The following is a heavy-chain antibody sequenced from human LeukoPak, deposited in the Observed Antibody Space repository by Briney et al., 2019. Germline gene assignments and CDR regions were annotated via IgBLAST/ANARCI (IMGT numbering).Heavy chain of an antibody. CDR1: GFTVSSYW. V-gene: IGHV3-7*03. CDR3: ARDRPFYGSGSYYNP. CDR2: IKQDGSEK. J-gene: IGHJ5*02. D-gene: IGHD3-10*01. Sequence: PGGSLRLSCAASGFTVSSYWMSWVRQAPGKGLEWVANIKQDGSEKYYVDSVKSPFTISRDNAKNSLYLQMNSLRAEDTAVYYCARDRPFYGSGSYYNPWGQGTLVTVSS.